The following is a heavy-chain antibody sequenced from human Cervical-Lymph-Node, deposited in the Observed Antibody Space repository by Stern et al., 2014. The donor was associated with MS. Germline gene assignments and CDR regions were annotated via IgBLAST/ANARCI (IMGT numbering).Heavy chain of an antibody. CDR3: ATWSQAHFDD. J-gene: IGHJ4*02. V-gene: IGHV1-24*01. Sequence: QVQLMQSGAEVKKPGASVKVSCTVSGYSLSELPTHWVRQPPGKGLEWMGGFDPEDGETIYAQNFQGRVAMTEDTSTGMAYMELSSLRPEDTAVYYCATWSQAHFDDWGQGSLVTVSS. D-gene: IGHD2-8*02. CDR2: FDPEDGET. CDR1: GYSLSELP.